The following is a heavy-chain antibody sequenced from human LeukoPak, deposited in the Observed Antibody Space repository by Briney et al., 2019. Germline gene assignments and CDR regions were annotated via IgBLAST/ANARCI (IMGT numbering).Heavy chain of an antibody. CDR1: GFTFSAHS. V-gene: IGHV3-23*01. Sequence: PGGSLRLSCAASGFTFSAHSMTWVRQAPGKGLEWVSGISASGDATYYADSVKGRFTISRDNSKNTLDLQMKSLRAEDTAVYYCARDAPGAAAEKDYWGQGTLVTVSS. CDR3: ARDAPGAAAEKDY. D-gene: IGHD6-13*01. J-gene: IGHJ4*02. CDR2: ISASGDAT.